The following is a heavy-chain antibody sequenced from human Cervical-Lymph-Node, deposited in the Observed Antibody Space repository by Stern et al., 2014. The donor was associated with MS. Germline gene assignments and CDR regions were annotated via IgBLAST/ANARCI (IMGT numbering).Heavy chain of an antibody. D-gene: IGHD6-19*01. CDR2: ISFDGAKT. Sequence: QVQLVQSGGGVVQPGRSLRLSCSPSGFAFSTYGMHLVRQAPGKGLEWVALISFDGAKTYYAVSVKGRFTISRDNPKNTLDLQMKSLRGEDTAVYYCARGSDWYPLDYWGQGTLVTVSS. J-gene: IGHJ4*02. CDR3: ARGSDWYPLDY. CDR1: GFAFSTYG. V-gene: IGHV3-30*03.